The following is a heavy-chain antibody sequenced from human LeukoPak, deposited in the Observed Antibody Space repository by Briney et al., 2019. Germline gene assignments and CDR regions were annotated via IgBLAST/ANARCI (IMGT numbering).Heavy chain of an antibody. CDR1: GGSISSYY. CDR2: IYYSGST. V-gene: IGHV4-59*01. CDR3: ARGVSPFDY. J-gene: IGHJ4*02. Sequence: SETLSLTCTVSGGSISSYYWSWIRQPPGKGLEWIGYIYYSGSTNYNPSLKSRVTISVDTSKNQFSLKLSSVTAADTAVYYCARGVSPFDYWGQGTLVTVSS.